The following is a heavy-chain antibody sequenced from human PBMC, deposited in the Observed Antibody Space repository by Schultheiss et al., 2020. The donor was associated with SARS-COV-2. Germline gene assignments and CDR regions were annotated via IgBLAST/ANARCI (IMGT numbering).Heavy chain of an antibody. CDR2: IYYSGST. CDR1: GGSISSYY. D-gene: IGHD2-15*01. Sequence: SETLSLTCAVSGGSISSYYWSWIRQHPGKGLEWIGYIYYSGSTYYNPSLKSRVTISVDTSKNQFSLKLSSMTAADTAVYYCARGRFKVSRSHWFDPWGQGTLVTVSS. V-gene: IGHV4-31*11. J-gene: IGHJ5*02. CDR3: ARGRFKVSRSHWFDP.